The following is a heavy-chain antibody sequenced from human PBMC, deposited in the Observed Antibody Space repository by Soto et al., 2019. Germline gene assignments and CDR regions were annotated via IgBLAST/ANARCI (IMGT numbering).Heavy chain of an antibody. V-gene: IGHV1-18*01. D-gene: IGHD6-13*01. CDR2: ISAYNGNT. Sequence: ASVKVSCKASGYTFTSYGISWVRQAPEQGLEWMGWISAYNGNTNYAQKLQGRVTMTTDTSTSTAYMELRSLRSDDTAVYYCARDPGGAAAGTWNVWGKRTTVTVSS. CDR1: GYTFTSYG. J-gene: IGHJ6*04. CDR3: ARDPGGAAAGTWNV.